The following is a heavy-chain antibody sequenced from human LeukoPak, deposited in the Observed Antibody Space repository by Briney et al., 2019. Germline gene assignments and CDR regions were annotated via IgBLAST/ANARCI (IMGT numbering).Heavy chain of an antibody. D-gene: IGHD5-18*01. CDR2: IYSGGTT. CDR1: GFTVSTSY. V-gene: IGHV3-53*01. Sequence: GGSLRLSCAASGFTVSTSYMNWVRQAPGKGLEWVSVIYSGGTTSYADSVKGRFTISRDNSKNTLYLQMDSLRAEDTAVYYRAKTSGYSYGCAVYWGQGTLVTVSS. J-gene: IGHJ4*02. CDR3: AKTSGYSYGCAVY.